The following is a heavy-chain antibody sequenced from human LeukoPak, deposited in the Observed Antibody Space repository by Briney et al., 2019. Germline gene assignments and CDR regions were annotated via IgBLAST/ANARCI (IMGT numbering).Heavy chain of an antibody. Sequence: GGSLRLSCAASGFTVSSNYMSWVRQAPGKGLEWVSVIYSGGSTYYADSLKGRFTISRDNSKNTLYLQMNSLRAEDTAVYYCARYAGDYSSFDYWGQGTLVTVSS. J-gene: IGHJ4*02. V-gene: IGHV3-66*01. CDR3: ARYAGDYSSFDY. CDR1: GFTVSSNY. D-gene: IGHD4-17*01. CDR2: IYSGGST.